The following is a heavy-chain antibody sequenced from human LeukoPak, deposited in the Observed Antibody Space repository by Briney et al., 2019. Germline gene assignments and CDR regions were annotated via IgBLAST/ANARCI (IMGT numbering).Heavy chain of an antibody. Sequence: GGSLRLSCTASGFTFSSYVMSWVRQAPGKGLEWVSAISGTGRTTYYTDSVKGRFTISRNNSKSTIYLQMNSLRAEDTAVYYCAKDLTTVTPRNGMDVWGQGTTVTVSS. D-gene: IGHD4-17*01. V-gene: IGHV3-23*01. CDR3: AKDLTTVTPRNGMDV. J-gene: IGHJ6*02. CDR2: ISGTGRTT. CDR1: GFTFSSYV.